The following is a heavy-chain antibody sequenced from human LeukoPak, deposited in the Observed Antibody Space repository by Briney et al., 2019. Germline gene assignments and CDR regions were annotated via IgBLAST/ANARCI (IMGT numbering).Heavy chain of an antibody. CDR3: ARSYDSSGYPHDY. J-gene: IGHJ4*02. Sequence: ASVKVSCKASGYTFTGYYMHWVRQAPGQGLEWMGWINPNSGGTNYAQKFQGRVTMTRDTSISTAYMELTRLRSDDTAVYYCARSYDSSGYPHDYWGQGTLVTVYS. CDR1: GYTFTGYY. CDR2: INPNSGGT. V-gene: IGHV1-2*02. D-gene: IGHD3-22*01.